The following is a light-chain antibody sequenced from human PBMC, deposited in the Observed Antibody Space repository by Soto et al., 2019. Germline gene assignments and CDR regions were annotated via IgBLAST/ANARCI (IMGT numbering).Light chain of an antibody. J-gene: IGKJ4*01. CDR1: QSVSGY. CDR2: DFS. CDR3: QQRHNRPPLT. V-gene: IGKV3-11*01. Sequence: EIVLTQSPATLSLPPGERATLSCRASQSVSGYFAWYQQKPGQAPGLVIYDFSNRAPGIPARFSGSWSGPDFSLTITGLEPEDSAVYYCQQRHNRPPLTFGGGTKVDIK.